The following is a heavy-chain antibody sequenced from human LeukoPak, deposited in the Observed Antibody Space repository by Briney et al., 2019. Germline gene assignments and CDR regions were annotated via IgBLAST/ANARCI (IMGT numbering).Heavy chain of an antibody. D-gene: IGHD6-13*01. CDR2: INPNSGGT. CDR3: ARSSSWGPWDY. CDR1: GYTFTGYY. V-gene: IGHV1-2*02. J-gene: IGHJ4*02. Sequence: ASMKVSCKASGYTFTGYYIHWVRQAPGQGLEWMGWINPNSGGTNYAQKFQGRVTMTRDTSISTAYMDLSRLRSDDTAVYYCARSSSWGPWDYWGQGTLVTVSS.